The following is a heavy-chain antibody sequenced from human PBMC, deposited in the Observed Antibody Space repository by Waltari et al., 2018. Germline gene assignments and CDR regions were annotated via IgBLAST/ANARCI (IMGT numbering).Heavy chain of an antibody. J-gene: IGHJ4*02. Sequence: VQLVESGGGLVQHGGPVRLSCAASGFTPSGTRLHWVRQVPGKGLVWVSRISGDGSTINYADSVKGRFTISRDTAKNTLYLQMNSLRAEDTAVYYCARGADLRGQGILVTVSS. CDR2: ISGDGSTI. CDR3: ARGADL. V-gene: IGHV3-74*01. CDR1: GFTPSGTR. D-gene: IGHD3-3*01.